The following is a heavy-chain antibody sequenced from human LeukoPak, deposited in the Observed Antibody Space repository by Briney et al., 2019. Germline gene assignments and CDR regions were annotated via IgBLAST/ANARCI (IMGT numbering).Heavy chain of an antibody. CDR2: LNHSGAT. D-gene: IGHD3-3*01. CDR3: ARHGSYSLDY. V-gene: IGHV4-34*01. J-gene: IGHJ4*02. Sequence: SETLSLTCTVYGGSFSGNYWSWICQPPGKGLEWIGELNHSGATNYNPSLRSRVTISVDTSKNQFSLKLSSVTAADTAVYFCARHGSYSLDYWGQGALVTVSS. CDR1: GGSFSGNY.